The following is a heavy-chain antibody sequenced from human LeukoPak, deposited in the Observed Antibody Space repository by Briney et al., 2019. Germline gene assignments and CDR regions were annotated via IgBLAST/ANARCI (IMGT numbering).Heavy chain of an antibody. CDR1: GFAFRSYA. D-gene: IGHD6-19*01. Sequence: GGSLRLSCAASGFAFRSYAMSWVRKAPGKAWEWFSAISGSGGSTNYADSVKGRFTISRDNSKNTLYLQMNSLRAEDTAVYYCAKARLEQWGDYFDYWGQGTLVTVSS. V-gene: IGHV3-23*01. J-gene: IGHJ4*02. CDR2: ISGSGGST. CDR3: AKARLEQWGDYFDY.